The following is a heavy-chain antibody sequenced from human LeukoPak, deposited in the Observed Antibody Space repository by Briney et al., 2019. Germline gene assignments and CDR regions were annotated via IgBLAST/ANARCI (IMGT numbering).Heavy chain of an antibody. CDR3: AILIADYDYVWGSYHPDY. Sequence: GGSLRLSCAASGFTFSDYYMSWIRQAPGKGLEWVSYISSSSSTIYYADSVKGRFTISRDNAKNSLYLQMNSLRAEDTAVYYCAILIADYDYVWGSYHPDYWGQGTLVTVSS. J-gene: IGHJ4*02. D-gene: IGHD3-16*02. CDR1: GFTFSDYY. CDR2: ISSSSSTI. V-gene: IGHV3-11*04.